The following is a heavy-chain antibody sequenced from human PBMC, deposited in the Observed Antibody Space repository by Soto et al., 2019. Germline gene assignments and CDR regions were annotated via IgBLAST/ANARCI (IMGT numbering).Heavy chain of an antibody. CDR1: GFTFTSSA. CDR2: IVVGSGNT. V-gene: IGHV1-58*02. D-gene: IGHD3-10*01. J-gene: IGHJ3*02. CDR3: AVLWFGELLGPDAFDI. Sequence: ASVKVSCKASGFTFTSSAMQWVRQARGQRLEWIGWIVVGSGNTNYAQKFQERVTITRDMSTSTAYMELSSLRSEDTAVYYCAVLWFGELLGPDAFDIWGQGTMVTVSS.